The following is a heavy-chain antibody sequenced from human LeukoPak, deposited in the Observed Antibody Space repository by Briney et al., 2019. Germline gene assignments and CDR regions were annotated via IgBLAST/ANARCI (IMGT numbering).Heavy chain of an antibody. J-gene: IGHJ4*02. CDR3: ARSEIVLGRVDY. CDR2: IGISSNKI. CDR1: GFTFTNYA. Sequence: PGGSLRLSCAASGFTFTNYALHWVRQAPGKGLEWVSSIGISSNKIYYADSVKGRFIISRDNSKDTLYFQMNSPRAEDTAVYYCARSEIVLGRVDYRGQGTLVTVSS. V-gene: IGHV3-21*01. D-gene: IGHD3-22*01.